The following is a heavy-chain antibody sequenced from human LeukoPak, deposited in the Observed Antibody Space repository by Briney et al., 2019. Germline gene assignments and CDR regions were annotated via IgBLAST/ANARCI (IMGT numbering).Heavy chain of an antibody. J-gene: IGHJ6*02. V-gene: IGHV3-30-3*01. CDR1: GFTFSSYA. CDR3: ARDWVPAAIGRGMDV. CDR2: ISYDGSNK. Sequence: GGSLRLSCAASGFTFSSYAMHWVRQAPGKGLEWVAVISYDGSNKYYADSVKGRFTISRDNSKNTLYLQMSSLRAEDTAVYYCARDWVPAAIGRGMDVWGQGTTVTVSS. D-gene: IGHD2-2*01.